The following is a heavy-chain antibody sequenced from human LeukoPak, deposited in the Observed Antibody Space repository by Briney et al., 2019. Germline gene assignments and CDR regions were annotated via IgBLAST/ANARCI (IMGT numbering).Heavy chain of an antibody. Sequence: GASVKVSCKASGYIFSSYYMHWVRQAPGQGLEWMGIINPSGGSTSYAQKFQGRVTMTRDTFTSTVYMELSSLRSADTAVYYCARDWHSPYYDSSGGALDYWGQGTLVTVSS. J-gene: IGHJ4*02. V-gene: IGHV1-46*01. CDR1: GYIFSSYY. CDR3: ARDWHSPYYDSSGGALDY. D-gene: IGHD3-22*01. CDR2: INPSGGST.